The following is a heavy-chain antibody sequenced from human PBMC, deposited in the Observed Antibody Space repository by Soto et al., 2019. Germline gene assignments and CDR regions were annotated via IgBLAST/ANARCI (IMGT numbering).Heavy chain of an antibody. Sequence: EVQLLESGGGLVQPGGSLRLSCAASGVTFSSHAMSWVRQAPGKGLEWVSVISGRGASTFYADSVKGRFTISRDNSKNPLYLQMNSLRAEDTALYYCAKQDGDYCVDYWGQGTLVTVSS. CDR2: ISGRGAST. D-gene: IGHD4-17*01. CDR1: GVTFSSHA. CDR3: AKQDGDYCVDY. V-gene: IGHV3-23*01. J-gene: IGHJ4*02.